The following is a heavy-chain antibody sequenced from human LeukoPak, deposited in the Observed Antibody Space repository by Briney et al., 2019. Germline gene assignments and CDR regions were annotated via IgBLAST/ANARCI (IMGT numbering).Heavy chain of an antibody. CDR2: ISGSGGST. J-gene: IGHJ4*02. D-gene: IGHD3-3*01. CDR1: GFTFSSYA. V-gene: IGHV3-23*01. Sequence: PGGSLRLSYAASGFTFSSYAMSWVRQAPGKGLEWVSAISGSGGSTYYADSVKGRFTISRDISKSTLYLQMNSLRAEDTAVYYCARIFWSGYYSFDYWGQGTLVTVSS. CDR3: ARIFWSGYYSFDY.